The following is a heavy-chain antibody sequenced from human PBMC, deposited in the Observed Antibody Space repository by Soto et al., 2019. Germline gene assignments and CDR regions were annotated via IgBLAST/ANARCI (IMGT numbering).Heavy chain of an antibody. CDR3: GRRNEELTDAFEI. V-gene: IGHV1-18*01. CDR1: GYTFTIYC. Sequence: RASVKFSCKASGYTFTIYCISWVRQAPGQGLEWMGWISAYNGNTNYAQKLQGRVTMTTDTSTSTAYMELRSLRSDDTAVYYCGRRNEELTDAFEIWGQGTMVPVS. CDR2: ISAYNGNT. D-gene: IGHD1-26*01. J-gene: IGHJ3*02.